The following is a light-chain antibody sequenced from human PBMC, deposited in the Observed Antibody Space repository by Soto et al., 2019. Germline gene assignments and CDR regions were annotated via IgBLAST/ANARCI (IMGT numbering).Light chain of an antibody. CDR1: QSISSW. Sequence: DSQMSQSPSTMSASVGDRVTITCRASQSISSWLAWYQQKPGKAPKLLIYKASSLESGVPSRFSGSGSGTEFTLTISSLQPDDFATYYCQQYNSYPLTFGGGTKVEIK. CDR2: KAS. V-gene: IGKV1-5*03. J-gene: IGKJ4*01. CDR3: QQYNSYPLT.